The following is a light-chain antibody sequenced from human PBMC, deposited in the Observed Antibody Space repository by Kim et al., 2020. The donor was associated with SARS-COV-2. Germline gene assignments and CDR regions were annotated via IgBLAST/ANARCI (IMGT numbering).Light chain of an antibody. V-gene: IGKV3-11*01. Sequence: EIVLTQSPATLSLSPGERGTLSCRASQSVSSYLAWYQQKPGQAPRLLIFDASKRATGIPTRFSGSGSGTDFTLTISSLEPEDFAIYYCQQRSKWPLTFGGGTKVDIK. J-gene: IGKJ4*01. CDR2: DAS. CDR3: QQRSKWPLT. CDR1: QSVSSY.